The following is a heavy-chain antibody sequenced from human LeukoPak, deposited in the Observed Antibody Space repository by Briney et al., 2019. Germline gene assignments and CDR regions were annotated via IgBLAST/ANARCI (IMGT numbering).Heavy chain of an antibody. CDR3: AREDGFGEFY. CDR2: INHSGST. D-gene: IGHD3-10*01. Sequence: SETLSLTCAVYGGSFSGYYWSWIRQPPGKGLEWIGEINHSGSTNYNPSLKSRVTIPVDTSKNQFSLKLSSVTAADTAVYYCAREDGFGEFYWGQGTLVTVSS. CDR1: GGSFSGYY. J-gene: IGHJ4*02. V-gene: IGHV4-34*01.